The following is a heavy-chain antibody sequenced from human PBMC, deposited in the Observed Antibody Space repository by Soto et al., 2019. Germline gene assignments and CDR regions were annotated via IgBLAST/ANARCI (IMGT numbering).Heavy chain of an antibody. CDR1: VFTFISYA. V-gene: IGHV3-30-3*01. CDR2: ISYDGSNK. CDR3: ARARGVYFDY. J-gene: IGHJ4*02. Sequence: GPLRLSCAAPVFTFISYAMHWVRQAPGKGLEWVAVISYDGSNKYYADSVKGRFTISRDNSKNTLYLQMNSLRAEDTAVYYCARARGVYFDYWGQGTLVTVSS. D-gene: IGHD3-10*01.